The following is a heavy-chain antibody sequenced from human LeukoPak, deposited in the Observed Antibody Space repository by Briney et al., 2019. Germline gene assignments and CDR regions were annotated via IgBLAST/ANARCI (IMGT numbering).Heavy chain of an antibody. J-gene: IGHJ4*02. CDR2: IYYSGST. CDR1: GGSISSYY. CDR3: ARAVSGRFDY. V-gene: IGHV4-59*08. D-gene: IGHD6-19*01. Sequence: SETLSLTCTVSGGSISSYYWSWIRQPPGKGLEWIGYIYYSGSTNYNPSLNSRVTISVDTSKNQFSLRLSSVTAADTAICYCARAVSGRFDYWGQGTLVTVSS.